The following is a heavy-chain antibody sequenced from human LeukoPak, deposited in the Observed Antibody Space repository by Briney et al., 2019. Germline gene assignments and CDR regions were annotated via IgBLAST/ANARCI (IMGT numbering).Heavy chain of an antibody. CDR3: AREGVVQQLVLFDY. Sequence: SVKVSCKASGGTFSSYAISWVRQAPGQGLEWMGGIIPIFGTANYAQKFQGRVTITADESTSTAYMELSSLRSEDTAVYYCAREGVVQQLVLFDYWGQGTLVTVSS. CDR1: GGTFSSYA. D-gene: IGHD6-6*01. CDR2: IIPIFGTA. J-gene: IGHJ4*02. V-gene: IGHV1-69*13.